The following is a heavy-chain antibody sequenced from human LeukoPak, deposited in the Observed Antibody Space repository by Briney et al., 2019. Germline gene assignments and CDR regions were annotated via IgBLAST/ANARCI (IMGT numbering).Heavy chain of an antibody. V-gene: IGHV4-34*01. CDR3: ARGDELWP. Sequence: PSETLSLTCAVYGGSFSGYYWSWIRQPPGKGLEWIGEINHSGSTNYNPSLRSRVSISVDTSKNQFSLKLGSVTAADTAVYYCARGDELWPWGQGTLVTVSS. CDR1: GGSFSGYY. D-gene: IGHD5-18*01. CDR2: INHSGST. J-gene: IGHJ5*02.